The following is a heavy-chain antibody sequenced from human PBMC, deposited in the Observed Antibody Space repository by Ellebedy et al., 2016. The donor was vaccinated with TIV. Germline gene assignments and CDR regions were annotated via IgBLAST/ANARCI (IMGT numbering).Heavy chain of an antibody. D-gene: IGHD1-26*01. V-gene: IGHV3-23*01. CDR1: GSTFTNYA. J-gene: IGHJ4*02. CDR3: VRGAGSYHFDY. CDR2: ISTSGGST. Sequence: PGGSLRLSCAASGSTFTNYAMSWVRQAPGKGLEWVSAISTSGGSTYSADSVKGRFTVSRDNPKNTLYLQMNSLRAEDTAVYYCVRGAGSYHFDYWGQGTLVTV.